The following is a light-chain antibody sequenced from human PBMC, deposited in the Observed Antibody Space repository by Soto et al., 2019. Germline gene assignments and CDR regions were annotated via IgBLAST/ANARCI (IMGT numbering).Light chain of an antibody. CDR3: ETWYSNTHKV. CDR2: LDRSGSY. Sequence: QSVLTQSSSASASLGSSVKLTCILSSGHSTYIIAWHQQQPGKAPRFLMTLDRSGSYNRGSGVPDCFSGSSSGADRYLTISNLQFEDEGDYYCETWYSNTHKVFGGGTQLTVL. V-gene: IGLV4-60*02. CDR1: SGHSTYI. J-gene: IGLJ3*02.